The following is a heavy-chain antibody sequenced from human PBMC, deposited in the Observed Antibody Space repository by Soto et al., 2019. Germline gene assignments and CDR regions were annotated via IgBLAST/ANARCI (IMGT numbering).Heavy chain of an antibody. V-gene: IGHV1-69*06. CDR2: IIPIFGTA. D-gene: IGHD6-19*01. CDR1: GGTFSSYA. CDR3: ASEMAVATNDAFDI. Sequence: GASVEVSCKASGGTFSSYAISWVRQAPGQGLEWMGGIIPIFGTANYAQKFQGRVTITADKSTSTAYMELSSLSSEDTAVYYCASEMAVATNDAFDISGAGTLLTV. J-gene: IGHJ3*02.